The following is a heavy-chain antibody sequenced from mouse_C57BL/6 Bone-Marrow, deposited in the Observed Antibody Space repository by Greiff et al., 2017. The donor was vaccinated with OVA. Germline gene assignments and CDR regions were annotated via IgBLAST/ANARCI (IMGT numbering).Heavy chain of an antibody. V-gene: IGHV1-69*01. J-gene: IGHJ2*01. Sequence: QVQLKQPGAELVMPGASVKLSCKASGYTFTSYWMHWVKQRPGQGLEWIGEIDPSASYPNYNQKFKGKSTLTVDKSSSTAYMQLSSLTSEDSAVYYCARGVGMEDYFDYWGQGTTLTVSS. CDR2: IDPSASYP. D-gene: IGHD1-1*02. CDR1: GYTFTSYW. CDR3: ARGVGMEDYFDY.